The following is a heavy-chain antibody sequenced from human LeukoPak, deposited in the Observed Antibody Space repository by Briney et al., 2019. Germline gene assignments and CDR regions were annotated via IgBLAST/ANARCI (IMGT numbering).Heavy chain of an antibody. J-gene: IGHJ4*02. CDR1: GGSITSGDYY. CDR3: ARLVVPAVTAYYFDY. Sequence: SQTLSLTCTVSGGSITSGDYYWSWIRQPPGKGLEWIGYIYYSGSTYYNPSLKSRVTISVDTSKNQFSLKLTSVTAADTAVYYCARLVVPAVTAYYFDYWGQGTLVTVSS. V-gene: IGHV4-30-4*01. D-gene: IGHD2-2*01. CDR2: IYYSGST.